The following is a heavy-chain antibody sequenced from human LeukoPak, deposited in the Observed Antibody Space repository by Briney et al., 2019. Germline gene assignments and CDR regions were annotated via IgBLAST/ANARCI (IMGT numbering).Heavy chain of an antibody. CDR1: GYSFTTYW. J-gene: IGHJ4*02. Sequence: GESLKISCKGSGYSFTTYWIGWVRQMPGKGLEWMGIIYPGDSDTRYSPSFQGQVTISADKSINTAYLQWSSLRSEDTAVYYCARGEGGYSGYDYLLIDYWGQGTLVTVSS. V-gene: IGHV5-51*01. D-gene: IGHD5-12*01. CDR3: ARGEGGYSGYDYLLIDY. CDR2: IYPGDSDT.